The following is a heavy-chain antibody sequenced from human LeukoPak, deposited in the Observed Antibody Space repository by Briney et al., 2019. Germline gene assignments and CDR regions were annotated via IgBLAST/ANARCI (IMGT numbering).Heavy chain of an antibody. J-gene: IGHJ6*02. D-gene: IGHD3-10*01. Sequence: SETLSLTCTASGGSISSYYWSWIRQPPGKGLEWIGYIYYSGSTNYNPSLKSRVTISVDTSKNQFSLKLSSVTAADMAVYYCARDRAVGEVSNKYGVDVWGQGTIVTVSS. CDR3: ARDRAVGEVSNKYGVDV. CDR2: IYYSGST. CDR1: GGSISSYY. V-gene: IGHV4-59*01.